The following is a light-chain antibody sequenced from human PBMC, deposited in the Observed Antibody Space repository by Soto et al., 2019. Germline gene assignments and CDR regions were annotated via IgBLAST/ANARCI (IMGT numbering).Light chain of an antibody. V-gene: IGLV2-14*01. Sequence: QSVLTQPASVSGSPGQSITISCTGTSSDIGAYNYVSCYQQSPGKAPKLMIYGVTNRPSGVSNRFSGSKTGNTASLTISALQAEDEADYYCFSHRSGDSHVFGTGTKVTVL. CDR2: GVT. J-gene: IGLJ1*01. CDR1: SSDIGAYNY. CDR3: FSHRSGDSHV.